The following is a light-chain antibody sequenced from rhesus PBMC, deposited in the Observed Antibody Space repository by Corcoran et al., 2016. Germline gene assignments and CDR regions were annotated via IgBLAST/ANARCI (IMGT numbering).Light chain of an antibody. V-gene: IGKV1-25*01. Sequence: DIQMTQSPSSLSASVGDTVTITCRASQGISSYLSWYQQKPGKAPKLLIYKASTLQSGVPSRFSGRGSGTDFTLTISSLQPEEFATYYCQQHNSYPFTFGPGTKLDIK. CDR3: QQHNSYPFT. J-gene: IGKJ3*01. CDR2: KAS. CDR1: QGISSY.